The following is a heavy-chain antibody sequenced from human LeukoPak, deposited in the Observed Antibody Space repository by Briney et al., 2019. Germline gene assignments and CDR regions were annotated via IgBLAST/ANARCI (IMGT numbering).Heavy chain of an antibody. D-gene: IGHD3-10*01. J-gene: IGHJ5*02. CDR2: ISYSGSA. CDR1: GASITSYH. Sequence: PSETLSLTCTVTGASITSYHWSWVRQPPGKGLEWIGYISYSGSANYNPSLKSRATILLDTSKNQFSLRLASVTPADTAVYYCARGQLGSGMDDPWGQGTLVTVSS. CDR3: ARGQLGSGMDDP. V-gene: IGHV4-59*01.